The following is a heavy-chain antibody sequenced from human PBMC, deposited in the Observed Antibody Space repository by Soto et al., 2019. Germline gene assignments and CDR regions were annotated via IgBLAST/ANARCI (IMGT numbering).Heavy chain of an antibody. CDR3: ASSTIPAQYYYNSRGVYVFDI. V-gene: IGHV5-51*01. CDR1: GYSFTSYW. CDR2: IYPGDSDT. Sequence: GESLKISCKGSGYSFTSYWIGWVRQMPGKGLEWMGIIYPGDSDTRYSPSFQGQVTISADKSISTAYLQWSSLKASDTAMYYCASSTIPAQYYYNSRGVYVFDIGGKGKMVPVSS. D-gene: IGHD3-22*01. J-gene: IGHJ3*02.